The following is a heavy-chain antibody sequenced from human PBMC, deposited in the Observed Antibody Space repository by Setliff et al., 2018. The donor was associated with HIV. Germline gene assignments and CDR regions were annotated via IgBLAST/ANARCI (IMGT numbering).Heavy chain of an antibody. CDR1: GYTFTTYD. V-gene: IGHV1-8*02. D-gene: IGHD3-16*01. CDR3: ARGRGGTKRENWFDP. CDR2: VNPNSGNT. Sequence: ASVKVSCKASGYTFTTYDINWVRQATGQGLEWMGWVNPNSGNTGYTQKFQGRVTMTRNTSISTAYMELSSLRSEDTAVYYCARGRGGTKRENWFDPWGQGTLVTVSS. J-gene: IGHJ5*02.